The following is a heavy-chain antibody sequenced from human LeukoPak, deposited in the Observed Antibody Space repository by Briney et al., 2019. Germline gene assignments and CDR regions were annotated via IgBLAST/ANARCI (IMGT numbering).Heavy chain of an antibody. CDR3: ARGGWYPESFQH. V-gene: IGHV4-59*01. D-gene: IGHD6-19*01. Sequence: SETLSLTCTVSGGSISSYYWNWIRQPPGKGLEWIGYIYYSGSTNYNPSLKSRVTISIDTSKNQFSLKLSSVTAADTAVYYCARGGWYPESFQHWGQGALVTVSS. CDR2: IYYSGST. J-gene: IGHJ1*01. CDR1: GGSISSYY.